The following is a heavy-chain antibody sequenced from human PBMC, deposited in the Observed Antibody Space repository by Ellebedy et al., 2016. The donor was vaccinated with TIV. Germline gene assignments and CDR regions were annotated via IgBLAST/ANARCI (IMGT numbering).Heavy chain of an antibody. Sequence: SVKVSCXASGGTFSSYAISWVRQAPGQGLEWMGGIIPIFGTANYAQKFQGRVTITADKSTSTAYMELSSLRSEDTAVYYCARASGWGRHFDYWGQGTLVTVSS. D-gene: IGHD6-19*01. CDR2: IIPIFGTA. V-gene: IGHV1-69*06. CDR3: ARASGWGRHFDY. J-gene: IGHJ4*02. CDR1: GGTFSSYA.